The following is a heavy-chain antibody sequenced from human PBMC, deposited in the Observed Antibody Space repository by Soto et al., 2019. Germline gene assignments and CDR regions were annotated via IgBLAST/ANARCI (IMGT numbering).Heavy chain of an antibody. D-gene: IGHD3-10*01. CDR3: ARGVRKITMVRGQYYYYYYGMDV. Sequence: ASVKVSCTASGYTFTSYYMHWVRQAPGQGLEWMGIINPSGGSTSYAQKFQGRVTMTRDTSTSTVYMELSSLRSEDTAVYYCARGVRKITMVRGQYYYYYYGMDVWGQGTTVTVSS. CDR1: GYTFTSYY. V-gene: IGHV1-46*03. J-gene: IGHJ6*02. CDR2: INPSGGST.